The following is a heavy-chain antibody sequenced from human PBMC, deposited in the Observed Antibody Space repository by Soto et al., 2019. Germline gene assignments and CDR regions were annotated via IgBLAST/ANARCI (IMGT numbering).Heavy chain of an antibody. CDR3: AATSPDRHDRSGLWGYFDY. J-gene: IGHJ4*02. D-gene: IGHD3-22*01. V-gene: IGHV1-58*01. CDR1: GFTFTSSA. CDR2: IAVGSGDT. Sequence: QTQLEQSGPEVKKPGTSVKVSCKASGFTFTSSAVQWLRQARGQRLEGIGWIAVGSGDTRYAQKFQERVTLSWDVSTSTSYMEMSSLRSDDTAVYYCAATSPDRHDRSGLWGYFDYWGQGALVTVSS.